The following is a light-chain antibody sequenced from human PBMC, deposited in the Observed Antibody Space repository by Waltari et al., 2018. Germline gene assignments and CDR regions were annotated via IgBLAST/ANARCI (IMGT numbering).Light chain of an antibody. J-gene: IGKJ1*01. V-gene: IGKV3-15*01. CDR1: QSVSSK. Sequence: EIVMTQSPATLSVSPGERATLSCRASQSVSSKLAWYQQKPGEAPRRLIYGASTRATGIPARFSGSGSGIEFTLSISSLQSEDFAVYYCQQYNNWPRTFGQGTKVEIK. CDR3: QQYNNWPRT. CDR2: GAS.